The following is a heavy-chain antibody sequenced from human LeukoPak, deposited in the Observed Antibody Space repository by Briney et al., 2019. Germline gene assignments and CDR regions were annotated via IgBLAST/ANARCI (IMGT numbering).Heavy chain of an antibody. Sequence: GGSLSLSCAASGFTFCSYAMSWVRHAPGKGLEWVSAISCSGGSTYYADSVKGRFTITRDNSKNTLYLQMTSLRAEDTAVYYCAKVGSMAFTFDYWGQGTLVTVSS. J-gene: IGHJ4*02. CDR3: AKVGSMAFTFDY. D-gene: IGHD2-8*01. CDR1: GFTFCSYA. CDR2: ISCSGGST. V-gene: IGHV3-23*01.